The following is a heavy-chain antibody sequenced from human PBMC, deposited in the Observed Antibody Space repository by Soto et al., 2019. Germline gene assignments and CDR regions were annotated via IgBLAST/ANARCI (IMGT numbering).Heavy chain of an antibody. Sequence: SETLSLTCTVSGGSISSYYWSWIRQPPGKGLEWIGYIYYGGSTNYTPPLKSRVTIPVDTSKNQFSLKLSSVTAADTAVYYCARLTIFSYAFDIWGHGTMVTVSS. V-gene: IGHV4-59*08. CDR2: IYYGGST. D-gene: IGHD3-9*01. CDR1: GGSISSYY. J-gene: IGHJ3*02. CDR3: ARLTIFSYAFDI.